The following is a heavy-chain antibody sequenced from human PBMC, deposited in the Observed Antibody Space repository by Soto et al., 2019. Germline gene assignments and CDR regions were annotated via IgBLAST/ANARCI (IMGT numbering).Heavy chain of an antibody. CDR3: ARDTGDGTFDF. V-gene: IGHV1-3*01. D-gene: IGHD7-27*01. CDR1: GYTFSSYA. J-gene: IGHJ4*02. CDR2: INAGYGNT. Sequence: ASVKVSCKASGYTFSSYAMHWVRQAPGQRLEWMGWINAGYGNTKSSQKFQDRVTISRNTSASTAYMELTSLRSEDTAVYYCARDTGDGTFDFWGQGTLVTVSS.